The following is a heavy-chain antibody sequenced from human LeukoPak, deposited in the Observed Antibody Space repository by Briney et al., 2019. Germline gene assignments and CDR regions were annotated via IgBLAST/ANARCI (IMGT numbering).Heavy chain of an antibody. CDR2: IYPGDSDT. D-gene: IGHD6-13*01. Sequence: GESLKISCKGSGYSFTSYWIGWVRQMPGKGLEWMGIIYPGDSDTRYSPSFQGQVTVSADRSTNTAYLQWSSLKASDTAMYYCARQGDSSSWYEFYVDYWGQGTPVTVSS. V-gene: IGHV5-51*01. CDR1: GYSFTSYW. J-gene: IGHJ4*02. CDR3: ARQGDSSSWYEFYVDY.